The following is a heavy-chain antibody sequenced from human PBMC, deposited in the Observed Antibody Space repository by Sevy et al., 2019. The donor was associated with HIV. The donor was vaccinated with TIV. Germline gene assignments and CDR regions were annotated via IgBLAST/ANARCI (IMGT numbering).Heavy chain of an antibody. V-gene: IGHV4-39*01. Sequence: SETLSLTCTVSGGSISSSDYYWGWIRQPPGKGLAWLGSIYYTGSTYYNPSLKSRVTISVDTSKNQFSLKLSSVTAADTAVYYCARRGLRWKGWLDPWGQGTLVTVSS. J-gene: IGHJ5*02. CDR2: IYYTGST. CDR3: ARRGLRWKGWLDP. D-gene: IGHD4-17*01. CDR1: GGSISSSDYY.